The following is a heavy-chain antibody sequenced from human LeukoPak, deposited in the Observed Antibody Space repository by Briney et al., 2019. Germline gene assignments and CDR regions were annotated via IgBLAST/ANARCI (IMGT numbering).Heavy chain of an antibody. CDR3: AKSPSSYDYVWGSYRPYNWFDP. Sequence: GGSLRLSCAASGFTFSSYGMSWVRQAPGKGLEWVSAISGSGGSTYYADSVKGRFTIPRDNSKNTLYLQMNSLRAEDTAVYYCAKSPSSYDYVWGSYRPYNWFDPWGQGTLVTVSS. V-gene: IGHV3-23*01. CDR1: GFTFSSYG. D-gene: IGHD3-16*02. CDR2: ISGSGGST. J-gene: IGHJ5*02.